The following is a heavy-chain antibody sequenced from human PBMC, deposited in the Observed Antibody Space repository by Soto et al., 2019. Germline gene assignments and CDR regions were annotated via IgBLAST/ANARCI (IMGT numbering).Heavy chain of an antibody. CDR2: LCADSGTT. CDR3: ARHGGGSCYSRLDF. CDR1: GFTFSSYA. J-gene: IGHJ4*02. Sequence: EVQLLESGGDLVQPGGSLRLSCAASGFTFSSYAMSWVRQAPGKGLEWVSSLCADSGTTYWADSVKGRFTISRDNSKNTQYLQMNSLRGDDTALYYCARHGGGSCYSRLDFWGLGTLVTVSS. D-gene: IGHD2-15*01. V-gene: IGHV3-23*01.